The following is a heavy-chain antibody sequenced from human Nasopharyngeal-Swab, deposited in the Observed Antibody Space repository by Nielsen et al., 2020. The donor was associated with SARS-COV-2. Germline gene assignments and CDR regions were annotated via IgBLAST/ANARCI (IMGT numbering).Heavy chain of an antibody. V-gene: IGHV3-11*01. CDR3: ARALRSSGNRFDY. Sequence: GGSLRLSCAASGFTFSDYYMSWIRQAPGKGLEWVPYISSSGSTIYYADSVKGRFTISRDNAKNSLYLQMNSLRAEDTAVYYCARALRSSGNRFDYWGQGTLVTVSS. D-gene: IGHD3-22*01. CDR2: ISSSGSTI. J-gene: IGHJ4*02. CDR1: GFTFSDYY.